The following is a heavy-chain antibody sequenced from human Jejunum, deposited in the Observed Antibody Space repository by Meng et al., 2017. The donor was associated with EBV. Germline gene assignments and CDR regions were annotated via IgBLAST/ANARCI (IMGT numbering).Heavy chain of an antibody. CDR2: IFHAGNT. J-gene: IGHJ4*02. CDR3: ARGSHYTWDV. Sequence: QVQFQESGPRLVKPSGTLALTCGFSGDSIISSDTWWSWVRQPPGKGLEWIGEIFHAGNTNYNPSLKSQVTMSVDTSKNQFSLNLSSVTAAYSAVYYCARGSHYTWDVWGQGTLVTVSS. D-gene: IGHD3-16*01. V-gene: IGHV4-4*02. CDR1: GDSIISSDTW.